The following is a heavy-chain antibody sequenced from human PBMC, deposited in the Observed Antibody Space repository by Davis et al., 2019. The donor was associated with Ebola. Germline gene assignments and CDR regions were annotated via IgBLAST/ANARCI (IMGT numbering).Heavy chain of an antibody. D-gene: IGHD3-10*01. V-gene: IGHV3-7*01. J-gene: IGHJ4*02. CDR3: ARGLMVQGYFDY. Sequence: GESLKISCAASGFTFSSYWMSWVRQAPGKGLEWVANIKQDGSEKYYVDSVKGRFTISRDNAKNSLYLQMNSLRDEDTAVYYCARGLMVQGYFDYWGQGTLVTVSS. CDR1: GFTFSSYW. CDR2: IKQDGSEK.